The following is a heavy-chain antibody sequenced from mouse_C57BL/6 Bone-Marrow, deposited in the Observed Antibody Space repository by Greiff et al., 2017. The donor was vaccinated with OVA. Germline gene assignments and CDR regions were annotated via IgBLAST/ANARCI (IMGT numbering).Heavy chain of an antibody. J-gene: IGHJ2*01. CDR3: ASGNYYGSSYY. Sequence: VQLQQSGPVLVKPGASVKMSCKASGYTFTDYYMNWVTQSHGQSLEWIGVINPYTGGNSYNQTFKGTATLPVDQSYSTAYMERNSLTSEDSAVYSFASGNYYGSSYYWGQGTTLTVSS. CDR2: INPYTGGN. CDR1: GYTFTDYY. D-gene: IGHD1-1*01. V-gene: IGHV1-19*01.